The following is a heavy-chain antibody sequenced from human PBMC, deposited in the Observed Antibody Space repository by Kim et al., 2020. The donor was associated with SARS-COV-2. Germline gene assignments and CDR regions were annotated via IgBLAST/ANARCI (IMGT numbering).Heavy chain of an antibody. CDR2: LYSEGST. D-gene: IGHD2-15*01. CDR1: VFTVSSKY. Sequence: GGSLRLSCAASVFTVSSKYMTWVRQTPGKGLEWLSLLYSEGSTFYADSVKGRFTISRDNLKNTLYLQMNKLRAEDTAVYYCARGPGYCHGGCCYSWPIYSRYAGFVVWGEGTTDTVSS. J-gene: IGHJ6*04. CDR3: ARGPGYCHGGCCYSWPIYSRYAGFVV. V-gene: IGHV3-66*01.